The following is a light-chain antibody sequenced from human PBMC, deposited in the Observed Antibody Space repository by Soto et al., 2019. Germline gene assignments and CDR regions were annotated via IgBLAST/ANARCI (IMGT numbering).Light chain of an antibody. CDR2: AVT. CDR3: FSYTASDMWV. V-gene: IGLV2-11*01. J-gene: IGLJ3*02. Sequence: QSALTQPRSVSGSPGQSVTISCTGTNSDVGAYTLVSWYQQLPGKAPKLIISAVTYRPSGVPDRFSGSKSGNTASLTISGLQTEDEADYYCFSYTASDMWVFGGGTQLTVL. CDR1: NSDVGAYTL.